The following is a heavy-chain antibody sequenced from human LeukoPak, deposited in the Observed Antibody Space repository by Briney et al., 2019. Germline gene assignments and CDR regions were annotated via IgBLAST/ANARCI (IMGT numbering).Heavy chain of an antibody. Sequence: GRSLRLSCAASGFTFSTYAMHWVRQAPGKGLEWVAVIWYDGSNKYYADSVKGRFTTSRDNSKNTLYLQMNSLRAEDTAVYYCATRILSLVYWGQGTLVTVSS. D-gene: IGHD3-3*02. J-gene: IGHJ4*02. CDR3: ATRILSLVY. CDR2: IWYDGSNK. CDR1: GFTFSTYA. V-gene: IGHV3-33*01.